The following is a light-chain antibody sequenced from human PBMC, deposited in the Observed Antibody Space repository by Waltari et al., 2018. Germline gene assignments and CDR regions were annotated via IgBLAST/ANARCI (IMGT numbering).Light chain of an antibody. CDR3: QSYDSSLSGVV. J-gene: IGLJ2*01. V-gene: IGLV1-40*01. Sequence: QSVLTQPPSVSGAPGQRVTISCTGSSSNIGAGYDVHWYQQLPGTAPKLLIYGNSNRHSGVPDRFSGAKAGTSASLAITGLQAEDEADYYFQSYDSSLSGVVFGGGTKLTVL. CDR1: SSNIGAGYD. CDR2: GNS.